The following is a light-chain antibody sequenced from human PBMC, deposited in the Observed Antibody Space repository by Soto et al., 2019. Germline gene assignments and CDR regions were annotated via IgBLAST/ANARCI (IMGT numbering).Light chain of an antibody. CDR1: SSNIGAGYD. V-gene: IGLV1-40*01. CDR2: GNI. CDR3: QSYDSTLSARYV. Sequence: QSVLTQPPSVSGAPRQRVTISCPGSSSNIGAGYDVHWYQQRPGTAPKLLIFGNINRPSGVPDRFSGSKSGTSASLAITGLQAEDEGDYYCQSYDSTLSARYVFGTGTKLTVL. J-gene: IGLJ1*01.